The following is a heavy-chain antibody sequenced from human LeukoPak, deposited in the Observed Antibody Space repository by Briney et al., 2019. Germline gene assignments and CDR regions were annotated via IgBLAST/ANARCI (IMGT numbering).Heavy chain of an antibody. CDR1: GFTFSSYE. J-gene: IGHJ3*02. CDR3: ARGVGIAAAGTDAFDI. Sequence: GGSLRLSCAASGFTFSSYEMNWVRQAPGKGLEWVSYISSSSSYTNYADSVKGRFTISRDNAKNSLYLQMNSLRAEDTAVYYCARGVGIAAAGTDAFDIWGQGTMVTVSS. V-gene: IGHV3-21*05. CDR2: ISSSSSYT. D-gene: IGHD6-13*01.